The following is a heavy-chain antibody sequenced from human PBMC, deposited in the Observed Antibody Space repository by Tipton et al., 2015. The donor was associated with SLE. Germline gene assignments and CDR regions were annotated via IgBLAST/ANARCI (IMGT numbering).Heavy chain of an antibody. CDR2: ISDYNGNT. J-gene: IGHJ5*02. Sequence: QSGPEVKKPGASVKVSCKASGYTFTSYGISWVRQAPGQGLEWMGWISDYNGNTNYAQKLQGRVTMTTDTSTSTAYMELRSLRSDDTAVYYCARDLRYCTGGVCYTVDNWFDPWGQGTLVTVSS. CDR3: ARDLRYCTGGVCYTVDNWFDP. D-gene: IGHD2-8*02. CDR1: GYTFTSYG. V-gene: IGHV1-18*01.